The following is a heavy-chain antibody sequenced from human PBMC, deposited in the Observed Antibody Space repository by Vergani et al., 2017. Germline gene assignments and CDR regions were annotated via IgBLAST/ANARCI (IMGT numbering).Heavy chain of an antibody. D-gene: IGHD2-15*01. CDR3: ARQSLCSGGSCYSGYYYGMAV. V-gene: IGHV5-51*01. J-gene: IGHJ6*02. CDR1: GYSFTSYW. Sequence: EVQLVQSGAEVKKPGESLKISCKGSGYSFTSYWIGWVRQMPGKGLEWMGIIYPGDSDTRYSPSFQGQVTISADKSISTAYLQWSSLKASDTAMYYCARQSLCSGGSCYSGYYYGMAVWGQGSTVTVSS. CDR2: IYPGDSDT.